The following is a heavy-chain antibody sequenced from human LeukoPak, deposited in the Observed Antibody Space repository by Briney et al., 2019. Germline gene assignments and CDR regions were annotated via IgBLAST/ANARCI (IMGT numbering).Heavy chain of an antibody. CDR1: GYTFTGYY. V-gene: IGHV1-2*02. CDR2: INPNSGGT. CDR3: ARERRRPCGDNFDY. D-gene: IGHD4-17*01. J-gene: IGHJ4*02. Sequence: ASVKVSCKASGYTFTGYYTHWVRQAPGQGLEWMGWINPNSGGTNYAQKFQGRVTMTRDTSISTAYMELSRLRSDDTAVYYCARERRRPCGDNFDYWGQGTLVTVSS.